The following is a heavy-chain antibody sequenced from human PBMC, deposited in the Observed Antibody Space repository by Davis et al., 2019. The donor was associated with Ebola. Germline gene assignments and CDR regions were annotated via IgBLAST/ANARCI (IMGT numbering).Heavy chain of an antibody. J-gene: IGHJ4*02. CDR3: TRTTRDSGWFIDF. CDR1: GGSISSSNW. D-gene: IGHD6-19*01. Sequence: MPSETLSLTCAVSGGSISSSNWWSWVRQPPGKGLEWIGEIYHSGSTNYNPSLKSRVTISADTSKNQFSLKLNSVTAADTAVYYCTRTTRDSGWFIDFWGRGTRVTVSS. CDR2: IYHSGST. V-gene: IGHV4-4*02.